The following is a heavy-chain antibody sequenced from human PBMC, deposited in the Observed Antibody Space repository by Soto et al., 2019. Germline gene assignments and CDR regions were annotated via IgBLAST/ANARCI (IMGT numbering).Heavy chain of an antibody. J-gene: IGHJ4*02. CDR2: ISGSGGST. V-gene: IGHV3-23*01. CDR3: TGSSGSKDY. Sequence: GGSLRLSCAASGFTFSSYAMSWIRQAPGKGLEWASAISGSGGSTYYADSVKGRFTISRDNSKNTLYLQMNSLRAEDTAVYYCTGSSGSKDYWGQGTLVTVSS. D-gene: IGHD3-22*01. CDR1: GFTFSSYA.